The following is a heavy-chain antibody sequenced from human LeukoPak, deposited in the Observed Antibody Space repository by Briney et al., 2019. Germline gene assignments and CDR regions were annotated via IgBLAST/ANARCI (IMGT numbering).Heavy chain of an antibody. CDR2: IIADSATT. J-gene: IGHJ4*02. Sequence: GGSPTLSCAASGFNFGSYSMTWVRQAPGKGLEWVSVIIADSATTFYADSVKGRFTISRDNAKNTVFLQMSSLRAEDTALYYCARKSASGTYPLDYWGQGTLVTVSS. D-gene: IGHD3-10*01. CDR1: GFNFGSYS. V-gene: IGHV3-23*01. CDR3: ARKSASGTYPLDY.